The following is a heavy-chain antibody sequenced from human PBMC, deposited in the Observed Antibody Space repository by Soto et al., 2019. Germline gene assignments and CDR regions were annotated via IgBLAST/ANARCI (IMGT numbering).Heavy chain of an antibody. J-gene: IGHJ4*02. V-gene: IGHV1-69*13. CDR2: IIPIFGTA. CDR1: GGTFSSYA. Sequence: SVKVSCKAAGGTFSSYAISWVRQAPGQGLEGMGGIIPIFGTAHYAQNFQGRVTITADESTSTAYMELSSLRSEDTAVYYCAAGGWSDYWDQGTPVTVSS. CDR3: AAGGWSDY. D-gene: IGHD6-19*01.